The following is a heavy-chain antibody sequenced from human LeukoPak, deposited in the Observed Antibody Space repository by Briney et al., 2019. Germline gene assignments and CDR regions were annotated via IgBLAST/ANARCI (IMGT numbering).Heavy chain of an antibody. Sequence: SETLSLTCAVSGGSISSGGYSGSWIRQPPGKGLEWIGYIYHSGSTYYNPSLKSRVTISVDRSKNQFSLKLSSVTAADTAVYYCARVGSSSHRWSPPLYYFDYWGQGTLVTVSS. V-gene: IGHV4-30-2*01. CDR3: ARVGSSSHRWSPPLYYFDY. CDR2: IYHSGST. J-gene: IGHJ4*02. CDR1: GGSISSGGYS. D-gene: IGHD6-13*01.